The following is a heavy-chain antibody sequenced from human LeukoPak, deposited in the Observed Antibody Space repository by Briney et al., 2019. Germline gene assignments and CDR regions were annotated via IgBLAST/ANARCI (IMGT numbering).Heavy chain of an antibody. D-gene: IGHD1-26*01. CDR3: ARAFPSSGSYFDY. CDR2: IYSGGST. J-gene: IGHJ4*02. Sequence: GGSLRLSCAASGFTVSSNYMSWVRQAPGKGLEWVSVIYSGGSTYYVDSVKGRFTISRDNSKNTLYLQMNSLRAEDTAVYYCARAFPSSGSYFDYWGQGTLVTVSS. V-gene: IGHV3-53*01. CDR1: GFTVSSNY.